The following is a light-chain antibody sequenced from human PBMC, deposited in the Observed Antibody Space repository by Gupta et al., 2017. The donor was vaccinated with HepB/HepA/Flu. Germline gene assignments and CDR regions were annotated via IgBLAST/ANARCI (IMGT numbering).Light chain of an antibody. CDR2: WAS. CDR3: QQYDNTPLLT. V-gene: IGKV4-1*01. Sequence: DIVMTQSPDSLAVSLGERATINCKSSQSILYSSNNKNYLAWYQQKPGQPPKLLIYWASTRESGVPDRFSGSGYGTDFTLTISRRQAEDVAVYFCQQYDNTPLLTFGGGTKVEIK. CDR1: QSILYSSNNKNY. J-gene: IGKJ4*01.